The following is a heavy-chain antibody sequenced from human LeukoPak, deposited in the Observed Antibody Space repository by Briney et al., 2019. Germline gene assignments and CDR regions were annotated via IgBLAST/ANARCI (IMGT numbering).Heavy chain of an antibody. J-gene: IGHJ4*02. CDR3: ARHNLRIAAAGTDY. D-gene: IGHD6-13*01. Sequence: SETLSLTCAVSGYSISSGYYWGWIRQPPGKGLEWIGSIYHSGSTYYNPSLKSRVTISVDTSKNQISLKLSSVTAADTAVYYCARHNLRIAAAGTDYWGQGTLVTVSS. CDR1: GYSISSGYY. V-gene: IGHV4-38-2*01. CDR2: IYHSGST.